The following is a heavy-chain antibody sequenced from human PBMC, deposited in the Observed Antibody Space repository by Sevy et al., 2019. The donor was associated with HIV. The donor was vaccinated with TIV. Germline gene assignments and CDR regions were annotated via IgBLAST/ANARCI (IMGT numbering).Heavy chain of an antibody. V-gene: IGHV4-30-4*01. CDR3: ARDRLVVVAANYYYGMDV. J-gene: IGHJ6*02. Sequence: SETLSLTCTVSGGSISSGDYYWSWIRQPPGKGLEWIGYIYYSGSTYYNPSLKSRVTISVDTSKNQFSLKLSSVTAADTAVYYCARDRLVVVAANYYYGMDVWGQGTTVTVSS. CDR1: GGSISSGDYY. D-gene: IGHD2-15*01. CDR2: IYYSGST.